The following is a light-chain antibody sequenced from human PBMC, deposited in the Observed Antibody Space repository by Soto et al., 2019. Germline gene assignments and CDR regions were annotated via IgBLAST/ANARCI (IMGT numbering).Light chain of an antibody. CDR1: QSVSSN. CDR2: GAS. CDR3: QHYNNWPPG. Sequence: EILMTQSPATLPVSPGERATLSCRASQSVSSNLAWYQQKPGQAPRLLIYGASTRATGIPARFSGSGSGTEFTLTISSLQSEDFAVYYCQHYNNWPPGFGGGTKVDIK. V-gene: IGKV3-15*01. J-gene: IGKJ4*01.